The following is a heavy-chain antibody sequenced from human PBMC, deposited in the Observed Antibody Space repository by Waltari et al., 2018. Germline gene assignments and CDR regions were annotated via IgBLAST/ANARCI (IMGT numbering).Heavy chain of an antibody. Sequence: QVQLQQWGAGLLEPSETLSLTCAVYGGSFSGYYWAWLRQCPGKGRQFIGEVHQSGGPNYYPSLGSRVTISLDMSKSQFSLKLTSVTAADTAMYFCARGETGNFFFDDWGQGSQVTVSS. V-gene: IGHV4-34*01. D-gene: IGHD7-27*01. CDR2: VHQSGGP. J-gene: IGHJ4*02. CDR3: ARGETGNFFFDD. CDR1: GGSFSGYY.